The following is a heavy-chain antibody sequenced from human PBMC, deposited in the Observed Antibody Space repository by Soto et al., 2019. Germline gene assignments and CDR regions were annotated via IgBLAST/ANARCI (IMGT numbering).Heavy chain of an antibody. V-gene: IGHV1-46*01. D-gene: IGHD5-18*01. CDR3: ARDHVDTPMTNFDY. CDR1: GYTFISYY. Sequence: QVQLVQSGAEVKKPGASVKVSCRASGYTFISYYIHWVRQAPGQGLEWMGLINPSDAYTDYAQKFQGRFTLTRDTSTSIFYMDLSSLRSEDTAIYYCARDHVDTPMTNFDYWGQGTLVTVSS. J-gene: IGHJ4*02. CDR2: INPSDAYT.